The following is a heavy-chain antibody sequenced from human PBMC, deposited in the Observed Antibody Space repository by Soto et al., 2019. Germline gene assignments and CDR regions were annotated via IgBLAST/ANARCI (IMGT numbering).Heavy chain of an antibody. Sequence: QMQLVQSGGGVVQPGRSLRLSCAASGFTFSHYPMHWVRQAPGKGLEWVAVISFDGSNKFYADSVKGRFTISKDNSQXXXXXXXXXXXXXXXXXXXXXXXXXXXXXVLYIYPLDARESPSDVDIWGQGTTVTVSS. J-gene: IGHJ6*02. D-gene: IGHD1-1*01. CDR3: XXXXXXXXXVLYIYPLDARESPSDVDI. CDR2: ISFDGSNK. CDR1: GFTFSHYP. V-gene: IGHV3-30*04.